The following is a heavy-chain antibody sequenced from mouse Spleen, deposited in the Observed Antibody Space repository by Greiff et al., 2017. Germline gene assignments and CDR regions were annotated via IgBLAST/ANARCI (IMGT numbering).Heavy chain of an antibody. CDR1: GFTFSSYY. CDR3: ARDRPYYYGSSYFDY. Sequence: DVQLVESGGGLVKLGGSLKLSCAASGFTFSSYYMSWVRQTPEKRLEWVATISSGGGSTYYPDSVKGRFTISRDNAKNTLYLQMSSLNSEDTAVYYCARDRPYYYGSSYFDYWGQGTTLTVSS. D-gene: IGHD1-1*01. V-gene: IGHV5-12-1*01. J-gene: IGHJ2*01. CDR2: ISSGGGST.